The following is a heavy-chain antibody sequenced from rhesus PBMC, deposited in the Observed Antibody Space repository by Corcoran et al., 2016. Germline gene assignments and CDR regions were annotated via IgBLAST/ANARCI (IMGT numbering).Heavy chain of an antibody. D-gene: IGHD5-12*01. CDR2: IYGSGSRT. CDR1: GGSISSNY. J-gene: IGHJ4*01. Sequence: QVQLQESGPGLVKPLETMSLTCDVAGGSISSNYGSWIRQAPGKGLEWIGYIYGSGSRTTTHPPLQSRVHLSVATSNNQLSLRLSSVTAADPAVYYCARRGEVQLQFWGQGVLVTVSS. CDR3: ARRGEVQLQF. V-gene: IGHV4S11*01.